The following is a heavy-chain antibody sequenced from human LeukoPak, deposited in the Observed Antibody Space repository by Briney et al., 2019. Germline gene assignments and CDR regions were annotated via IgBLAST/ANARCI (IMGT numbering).Heavy chain of an antibody. V-gene: IGHV3-11*04. CDR1: GFTFSDYY. Sequence: GGSLRLSCAASGFTFSDYYMSWIRQAPGEGLWWGSYISSSVSTIYYADSVKGRFTISRDNAKNSLYLQMNSLRAEDTAVYYCARDLGYCSSTSCYARGAFDIWGQGTMVTVSS. CDR3: ARDLGYCSSTSCYARGAFDI. D-gene: IGHD2-2*01. J-gene: IGHJ3*02. CDR2: ISSSVSTI.